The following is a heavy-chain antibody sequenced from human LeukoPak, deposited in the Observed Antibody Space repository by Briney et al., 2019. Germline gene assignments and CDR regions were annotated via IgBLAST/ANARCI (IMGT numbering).Heavy chain of an antibody. CDR3: AKGDYYFDY. J-gene: IGHJ4*02. V-gene: IGHV3-30*18. Sequence: GRSLRLSCAASGFTFSSYGMHWVRQAPGKGLEWVAVISYDGSNKYYADSVKGRFTISRDNSKNTLYLQMNSLRAEDTAVYYCAKGDYYFDYWGQGTLVTVSS. CDR2: ISYDGSNK. D-gene: IGHD3/OR15-3a*01. CDR1: GFTFSSYG.